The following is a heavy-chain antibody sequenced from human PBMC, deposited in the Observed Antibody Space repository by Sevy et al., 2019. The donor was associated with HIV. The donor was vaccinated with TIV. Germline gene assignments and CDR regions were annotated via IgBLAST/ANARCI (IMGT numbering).Heavy chain of an antibody. CDR1: GFSFGSYA. Sequence: GGSLRLSCAASGFSFGSYAMHWVRQAPGKGLEWVAVISYDGGERVYAESKKGRFTISRDNSKNTLYLQVNSLRPEDTAMYYCARAAAATEFNWLDPWGQGVLVTVSS. CDR2: ISYDGGER. V-gene: IGHV3-30*03. J-gene: IGHJ5*02. D-gene: IGHD2-2*01. CDR3: ARAAAATEFNWLDP.